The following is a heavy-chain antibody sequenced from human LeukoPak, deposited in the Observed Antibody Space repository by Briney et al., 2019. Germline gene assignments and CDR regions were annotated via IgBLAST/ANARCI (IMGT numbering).Heavy chain of an antibody. Sequence: GASEKVSREVSVYTLTQVSMHWVRHAPRNGVVCGGGFDPEDGETIYAQKFQGRVTMTEDTSTDTAYMELSSLRSEDTAVYYCATSLAYYDILTGPNNDYWGQGTLVTVSS. D-gene: IGHD3-9*01. CDR1: VYTLTQVS. CDR2: FDPEDGET. CDR3: ATSLAYYDILTGPNNDY. V-gene: IGHV1-24*01. J-gene: IGHJ4*02.